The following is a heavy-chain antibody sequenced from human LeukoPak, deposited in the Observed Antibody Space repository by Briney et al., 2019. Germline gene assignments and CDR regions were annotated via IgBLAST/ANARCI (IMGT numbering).Heavy chain of an antibody. CDR3: ARDYDSSGWCIWFDP. D-gene: IGHD6-19*01. V-gene: IGHV3-48*02. CDR1: GFTFSSYS. J-gene: IGHJ5*02. CDR2: ISSSSSTI. Sequence: GGSLRLSCAASGFTFSSYSMNWVRQAPGKGLEWVSYISSSSSTIYYADSVKGRFTISRDNAKNSLYLQMNSLRDEDTAVYYCARDYDSSGWCIWFDPWGQGTLVTVSS.